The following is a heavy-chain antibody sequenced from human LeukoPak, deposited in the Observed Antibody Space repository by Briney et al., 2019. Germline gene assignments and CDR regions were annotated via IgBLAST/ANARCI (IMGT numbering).Heavy chain of an antibody. CDR1: GFTFDDYA. J-gene: IGHJ1*01. Sequence: GGSLRLSCAASGFTFDDYAMHWVRQAPGKGLEWVPGISWNSGNIGYADSVKGRFTISRDNAKNSLFLQMNSLRAEDTALYYCSKGGSYSRLEYFHHWGQGTLVTVSS. CDR2: ISWNSGNI. D-gene: IGHD1-26*01. V-gene: IGHV3-9*01. CDR3: SKGGSYSRLEYFHH.